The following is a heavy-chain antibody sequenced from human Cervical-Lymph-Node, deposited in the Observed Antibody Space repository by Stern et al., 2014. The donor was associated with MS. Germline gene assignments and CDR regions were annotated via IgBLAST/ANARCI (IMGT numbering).Heavy chain of an antibody. CDR3: ARLGVAGTNYYYGMDV. Sequence: QVQLVQSGAEVKKPGASVKVSCEASGYTFTSYGISWVRQAPGQGLEWMGWVSAYNGKNNYAHKPPGSGTTTTDASTSTTHMEPRSLRSDDTAVYYGARLGVAGTNYYYGMDVWGQGTTVTVSS. D-gene: IGHD6-19*01. V-gene: IGHV1-18*04. CDR2: VSAYNGKN. CDR1: GYTFTSYG. J-gene: IGHJ6*02.